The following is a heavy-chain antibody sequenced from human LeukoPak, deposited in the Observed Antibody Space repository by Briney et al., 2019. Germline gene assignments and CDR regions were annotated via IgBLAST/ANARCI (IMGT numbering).Heavy chain of an antibody. D-gene: IGHD2-15*01. CDR1: GGTFSSYA. Sequence: SVKVSCKASGGTFSSYAISWVRQAPGQGLEWMGGIIPIFGTPDYAQKFQDRLTITADKSTSTAYMELSSLRSEDTAVYYCASATLRCSGGSCYEMDVWGKGTTVTVSS. CDR2: IIPIFGTP. J-gene: IGHJ6*04. CDR3: ASATLRCSGGSCYEMDV. V-gene: IGHV1-69*06.